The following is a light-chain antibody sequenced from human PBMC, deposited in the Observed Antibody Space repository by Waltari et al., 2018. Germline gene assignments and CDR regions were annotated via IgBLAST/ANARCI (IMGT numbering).Light chain of an antibody. CDR2: DAS. CDR1: QTISTY. J-gene: IGKJ2*02. V-gene: IGKV3-11*01. CDR3: QQRTNWPRT. Sequence: EIVLTQSPATLSLSPGEGATLSCRASQTISTYLAWYQQKAGQAPRLLIYDASKRANACPARFGGSGSGTDFTLTIRSLEPEDFALYYCQQRTNWPRTFGQETKLEIK.